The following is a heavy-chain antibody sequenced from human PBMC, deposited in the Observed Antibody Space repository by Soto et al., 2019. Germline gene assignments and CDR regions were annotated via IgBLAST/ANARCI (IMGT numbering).Heavy chain of an antibody. J-gene: IGHJ4*02. CDR1: GYTFTGFY. CDR3: ASGGSTVTREFDY. D-gene: IGHD4-17*01. V-gene: IGHV1-2*04. CDR2: INPKSGDT. Sequence: ASVKVSCKASGYTFTGFYMHWVRQAPGQGLEWMGWINPKSGDTEYAQNFQGWVTMTRDTSISTAYMELSRLKSDDTAVYYCASGGSTVTREFDYWGQGTLVTV.